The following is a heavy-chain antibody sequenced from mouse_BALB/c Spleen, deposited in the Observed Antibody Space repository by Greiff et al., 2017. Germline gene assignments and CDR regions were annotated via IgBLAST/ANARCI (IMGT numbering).Heavy chain of an antibody. CDR3: TRYDGYYFDY. Sequence: EVQVVESGGGLVKPGGSLKLSCAASGFTFSSYTMSWVRQTPEKRLEWVATISSGGSYTYYPDSVKGRFTISRDNAKNTLYLQMSSLKSEDTAMYYCTRYDGYYFDYWGQGTTLTVSS. CDR2: ISSGGSYT. J-gene: IGHJ2*01. V-gene: IGHV5-6-4*01. CDR1: GFTFSSYT. D-gene: IGHD2-3*01.